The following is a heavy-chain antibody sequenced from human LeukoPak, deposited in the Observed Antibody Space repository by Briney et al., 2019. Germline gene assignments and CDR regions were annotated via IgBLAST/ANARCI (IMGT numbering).Heavy chain of an antibody. CDR3: AKDRVSGSGY. CDR2: ISNDGSDK. J-gene: IGHJ4*02. V-gene: IGHV3-30*18. CDR1: GFTFSTYA. D-gene: IGHD6-19*01. Sequence: PGRSLRLSCAASGFTFSTYAMHWVRQAPGKGLDWVAIISNDGSDKYYSDSVKGRFTISRDNSKNTVYLQMNSLRNDDTAVYYCAKDRVSGSGYWGQGTLVTVSS.